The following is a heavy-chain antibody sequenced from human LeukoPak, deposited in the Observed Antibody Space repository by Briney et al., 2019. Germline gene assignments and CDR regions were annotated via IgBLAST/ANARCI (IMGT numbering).Heavy chain of an antibody. CDR3: AKMKGHPLPKYYMDV. J-gene: IGHJ6*01. CDR2: ITGSGGTT. CDR1: GFTFSYYA. Sequence: GGSLRLSCAASGFTFSYYAMSWVRQAPGKGLVWVSAITGSGGTTYYADSAKGRFTISRDNSKNTLYLEMNSLRAEDTAIYYCAKMKGHPLPKYYMDVWGQGTTVTVSS. V-gene: IGHV3-23*01. D-gene: IGHD1-26*01.